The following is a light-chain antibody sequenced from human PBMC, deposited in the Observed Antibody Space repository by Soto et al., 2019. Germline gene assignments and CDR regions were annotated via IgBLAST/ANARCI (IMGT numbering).Light chain of an antibody. V-gene: IGKV3-15*01. Sequence: EIVMTQSPATLSVSPGERATLSCRASQSVSNRLAWYQQRPGQAPRLLIYRASARATGITARFSGSGSGTEFTLTISSLQSEDFSIYYCQQSSDWPLTFGQGTKVEIK. CDR2: RAS. CDR1: QSVSNR. J-gene: IGKJ1*01. CDR3: QQSSDWPLT.